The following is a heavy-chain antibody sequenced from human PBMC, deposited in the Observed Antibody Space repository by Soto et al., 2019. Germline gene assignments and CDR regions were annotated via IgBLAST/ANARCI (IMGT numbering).Heavy chain of an antibody. J-gene: IGHJ6*03. CDR2: IFFSGRT. CDR3: VRSLMDV. V-gene: IGHV4-39*01. CDR1: GGSIRESGLY. Sequence: QMQLQESGPGLVKTSETLSLTCTVSGGSIRESGLYWGWIRQSPGKGLEWIGSIFFSGRTHYNPSLKSRVSISIAASKNQFSLNVISVTAADTGVYYCVRSLMDVWGKGTTVTVSS.